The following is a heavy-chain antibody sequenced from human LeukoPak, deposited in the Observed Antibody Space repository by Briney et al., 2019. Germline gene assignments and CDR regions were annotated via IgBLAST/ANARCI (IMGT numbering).Heavy chain of an antibody. D-gene: IGHD3-10*01. Sequence: PGGSLRLSCAASGFTFSSYAMHWVRQAPGKGLEYVSAISSNGGSTYYANSVKGRFTISRDNSKNTLYLQMGSLRAEDMAVYYCAANYYYGSGSFDPWGQGTLVTVSS. J-gene: IGHJ5*02. CDR1: GFTFSSYA. CDR2: ISSNGGST. CDR3: AANYYYGSGSFDP. V-gene: IGHV3-64*01.